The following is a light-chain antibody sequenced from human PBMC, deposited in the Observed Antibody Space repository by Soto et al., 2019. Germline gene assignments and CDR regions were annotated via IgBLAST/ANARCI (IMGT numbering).Light chain of an antibody. V-gene: IGKV1-9*01. CDR3: QQRNSYPL. CDR2: AAS. J-gene: IGKJ3*01. CDR1: QGISSY. Sequence: DIQLTQSPSFLSASVGDRVTITCRASQGISSYLAWYQQKPGKAPKLRIYAASTLQSGVPSRFSGSGSGKQFTLTISSLQPEDFATYLCQQRNSYPLFGPGTKVAI.